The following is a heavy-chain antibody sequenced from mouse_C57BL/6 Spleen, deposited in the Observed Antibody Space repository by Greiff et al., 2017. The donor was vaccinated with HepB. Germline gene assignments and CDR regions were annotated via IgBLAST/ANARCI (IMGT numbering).Heavy chain of an antibody. J-gene: IGHJ4*01. CDR3: ARASGSSYDAMDY. Sequence: QVQLQQSGPELVKPGASVKISCKASGYAFSSSWMNWVKQRPGKGLEWIGRIYPGDGDTNYNGKFKGKATLTADKSSSTAYMQLSSLTSEDSAVYFCARASGSSYDAMDYWGQGTSVTVSS. V-gene: IGHV1-82*01. CDR2: IYPGDGDT. CDR1: GYAFSSSW. D-gene: IGHD1-1*01.